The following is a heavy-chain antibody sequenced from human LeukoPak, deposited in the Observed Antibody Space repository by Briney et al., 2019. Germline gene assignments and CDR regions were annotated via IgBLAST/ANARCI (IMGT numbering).Heavy chain of an antibody. CDR3: ARDWAITMVRGVILGY. V-gene: IGHV1-18*01. CDR2: ISAYNGNT. J-gene: IGHJ4*02. CDR1: GYTFTSYG. Sequence: ASVKVSCKASGYTFTSYGISWVRQAPGQGLEWMGWISAYNGNTNYAQKLQGRVTMTTDTSTSTAYMELRSLRSDDTAVYYCARDWAITMVRGVILGYWGQGTLVIVSS. D-gene: IGHD3-10*01.